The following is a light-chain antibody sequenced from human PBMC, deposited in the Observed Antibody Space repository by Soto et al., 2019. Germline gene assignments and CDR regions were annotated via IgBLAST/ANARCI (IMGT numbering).Light chain of an antibody. V-gene: IGKV3-11*01. CDR1: QSISSY. J-gene: IGKJ1*01. CDR3: QQYNDWWT. CDR2: DAS. Sequence: EVVLTQSPDTLSLPPGERATPSCRASQSISSYLAWYQQKPGQAPRLLIYDASSRATGIPARFSGSGSGTDFTLTISSLEPEDFAVYYCQQYNDWWTFGQGTKVDI.